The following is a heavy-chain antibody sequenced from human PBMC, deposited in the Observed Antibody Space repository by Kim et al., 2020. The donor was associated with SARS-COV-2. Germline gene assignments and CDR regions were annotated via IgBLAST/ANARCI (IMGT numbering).Heavy chain of an antibody. V-gene: IGHV4-59*01. D-gene: IGHD2-8*01. J-gene: IGHJ4*02. CDR3: ARDGVAGFDY. CDR2: ST. Sequence: STNYTPSLKSRVTISVDTSKNQFSLKLSSVTAADTAVYYCARDGVAGFDYWGQGTLVTVSS.